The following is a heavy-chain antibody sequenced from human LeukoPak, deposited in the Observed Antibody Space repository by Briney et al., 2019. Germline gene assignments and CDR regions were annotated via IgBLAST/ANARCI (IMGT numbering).Heavy chain of an antibody. CDR3: AKTENNWSYGMDV. V-gene: IGHV6-1*01. Sequence: SQTLSLTCVISGDSVSSKSAAWNWIRQSPSRGLEWLGRTYYRSEWYNDYAVSVKSRITINPDTSKNQFSLQLNSVTPEDTAVYYCAKTENNWSYGMDVWGQGTTVTVSS. J-gene: IGHJ6*02. D-gene: IGHD1-20*01. CDR1: GDSVSSKSAA. CDR2: TYYRSEWYN.